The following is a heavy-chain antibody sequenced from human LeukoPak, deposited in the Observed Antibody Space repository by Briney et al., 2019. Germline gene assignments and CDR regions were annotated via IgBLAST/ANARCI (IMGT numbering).Heavy chain of an antibody. CDR2: FDPEDGET. D-gene: IGHD3-10*01. V-gene: IGHV1-24*01. Sequence: ASVKVSCKVSGYTLTELSMHWVRQAPGKGLEWMGGFDPEDGETIYAQKFQGRVTMTEDTSTDTAYMGLSSLRSEDTAVYYCVSGSYLNFDYWGQGTLVTVSS. CDR1: GYTLTELS. J-gene: IGHJ4*02. CDR3: VSGSYLNFDY.